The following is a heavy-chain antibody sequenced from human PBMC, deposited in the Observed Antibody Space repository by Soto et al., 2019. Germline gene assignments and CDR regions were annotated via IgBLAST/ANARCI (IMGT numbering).Heavy chain of an antibody. J-gene: IGHJ6*02. CDR1: GGSISSGGYF. Sequence: QVQLQESGPGLVKPSQTLSLTCTVSGGSISSGGYFWSWIRQHPGKGLEWIGFIYYSGSTYYNPSLKSRVIISVDTSKNQFSLKLSSVTAADTAVYYCAREGAAPYYYYGMDVWGHGTMVTVSS. V-gene: IGHV4-31*03. CDR2: IYYSGST. CDR3: AREGAAPYYYYGMDV. D-gene: IGHD6-6*01.